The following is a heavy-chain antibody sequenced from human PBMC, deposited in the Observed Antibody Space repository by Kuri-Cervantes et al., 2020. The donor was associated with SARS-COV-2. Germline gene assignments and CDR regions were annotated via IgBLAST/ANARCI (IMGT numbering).Heavy chain of an antibody. CDR2: IIPIFGTA. CDR3: ARGGWGVCSGSYCRYYYYMDV. D-gene: IGHD1-26*01. V-gene: IGHV1-69*13. J-gene: IGHJ6*03. Sequence: SVKVSCKASGYTFTSYAISWVRQAPGQGLEWMGGIIPIFGTANYAQKFQGRVTITADESTSTAYMELSSLRSEDTAVYYCARGGWGVCSGSYCRYYYYMDVWGKGTTVTVSS. CDR1: GYTFTSYA.